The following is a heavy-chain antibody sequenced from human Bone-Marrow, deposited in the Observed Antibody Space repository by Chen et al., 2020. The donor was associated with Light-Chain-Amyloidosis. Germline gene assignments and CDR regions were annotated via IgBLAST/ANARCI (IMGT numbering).Heavy chain of an antibody. J-gene: IGHJ4*02. D-gene: IGHD5-12*01. Sequence: EVQLEQSGPEVKKPGESLKISCKGSGYTFPNYWIGWVRQMPGKGLEWVGVIYPDDSDARYRPSFAVQVTISADKSITTAYLQWRSLKASDTAMYYCARQRDGYNFDYLGQGTLVTVSS. CDR1: GYTFPNYW. CDR3: ARQRDGYNFDY. V-gene: IGHV5-51*01. CDR2: IYPDDSDA.